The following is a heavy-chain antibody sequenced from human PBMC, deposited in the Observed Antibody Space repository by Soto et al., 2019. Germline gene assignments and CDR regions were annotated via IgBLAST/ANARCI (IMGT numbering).Heavy chain of an antibody. CDR1: GGSFSGYY. Sequence: SETLSLTCAVYGGSFSGYYWSWIRQPPGKGLEWIGEINHSGSTNYNPSLKSRVTISVDTSKNQFSLKLSSVTAADTAVYYCARSMVRGVIITLVWFDPWGQGTLVTVS. V-gene: IGHV4-34*01. CDR2: INHSGST. CDR3: ARSMVRGVIITLVWFDP. D-gene: IGHD3-10*01. J-gene: IGHJ5*02.